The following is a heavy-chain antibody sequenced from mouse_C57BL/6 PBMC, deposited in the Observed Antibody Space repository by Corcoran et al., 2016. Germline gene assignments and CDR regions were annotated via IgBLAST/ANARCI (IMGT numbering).Heavy chain of an antibody. D-gene: IGHD1-1*01. CDR3: ARGISGYCGSPWFAY. CDR2: INTYSGVP. CDR1: GYTFTTYG. V-gene: IGHV9-3*01. J-gene: IGHJ3*01. Sequence: QIQLVQSGPELKKPGETVKISCKASGYTFTTYGMSWVKQAPGKGLKWMGWINTYSGVPTYADDFKGRFAFSLETSASTAYLQINNLKNEDTATYFCARGISGYCGSPWFAYWGQGTLVTVSA.